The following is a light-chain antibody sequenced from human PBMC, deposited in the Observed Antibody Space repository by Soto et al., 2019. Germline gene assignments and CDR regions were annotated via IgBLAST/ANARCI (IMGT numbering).Light chain of an antibody. J-gene: IGKJ5*01. CDR2: DAS. CDR3: QQYDNLPIT. Sequence: DIQLTQSPSSLSASVGETVTVTCQASQDISVYLNWYQEKPGKAPTLLIYDASNLKTGVPSRFSGLGSGTDFTFSISSLQPEDIATYYCQQYDNLPITFGQGTRLEIK. CDR1: QDISVY. V-gene: IGKV1-33*01.